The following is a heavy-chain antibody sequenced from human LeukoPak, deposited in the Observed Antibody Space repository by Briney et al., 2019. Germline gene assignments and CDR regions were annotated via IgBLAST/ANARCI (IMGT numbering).Heavy chain of an antibody. CDR1: GFTFSSYG. CDR2: IRYDGSNK. Sequence: GGSLRLSCAASGFTFSSYGMHWVRQAPGKGLEWVAFIRYDGSNKYYADSVKGRFTISRDNSKNTLYLQMNSLRAEDTAVYYCAKALVVPAAIDAFDIWGQGTMVTVSS. V-gene: IGHV3-30*02. J-gene: IGHJ3*02. CDR3: AKALVVPAAIDAFDI. D-gene: IGHD2-2*02.